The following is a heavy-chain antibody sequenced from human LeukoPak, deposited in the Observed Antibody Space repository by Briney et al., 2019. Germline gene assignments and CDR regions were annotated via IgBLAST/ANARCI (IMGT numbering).Heavy chain of an antibody. J-gene: IGHJ4*02. CDR2: IYYSGST. CDR3: ARPASSGWYPYDY. Sequence: ETLSLTCTVSGHSVSDYYWNWVRQPPGRGLEWIGYIYYSGSTYYNPSLESRVTISIDTSNNQFSLILSSVTAADTAVYYCARPASSGWYPYDYWGQGTLVTVSS. V-gene: IGHV4-59*02. CDR1: GHSVSDYY. D-gene: IGHD6-19*01.